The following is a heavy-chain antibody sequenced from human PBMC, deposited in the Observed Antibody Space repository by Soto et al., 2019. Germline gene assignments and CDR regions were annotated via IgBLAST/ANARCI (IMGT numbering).Heavy chain of an antibody. CDR1: GFTFSAFG. V-gene: IGHV3-30*18. D-gene: IGHD3-3*01. J-gene: IGHJ4*02. Sequence: QVHLVESGGGVVQPGRSLRLSCAASGFTFSAFGMHWVRQAPGKGLELVAVISNDGTSEHYADSVKGRFTISRDNSKNTFYLQMNSLSVEDTAVYYCAKTITTVGVSSTGRGALLDNWGQGILVSVSS. CDR3: AKTITTVGVSSTGRGALLDN. CDR2: ISNDGTSE.